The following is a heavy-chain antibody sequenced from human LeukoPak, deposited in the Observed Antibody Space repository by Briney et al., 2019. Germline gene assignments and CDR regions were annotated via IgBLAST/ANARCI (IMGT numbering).Heavy chain of an antibody. CDR2: IYYSGST. V-gene: IGHV4-59*01. D-gene: IGHD3-9*01. CDR1: GGSISSYY. CDR3: ARENPYYDILTGYYYYMDV. J-gene: IGHJ6*03. Sequence: SETLSLTCTVSGGSISSYYWSWIRQPPGKGLDWIGSIYYSGSTYYNPSLKSRVTISVDTSKNQFSLKLSSVTAADTAVYYCARENPYYDILTGYYYYMDVWGKGTTVTVSS.